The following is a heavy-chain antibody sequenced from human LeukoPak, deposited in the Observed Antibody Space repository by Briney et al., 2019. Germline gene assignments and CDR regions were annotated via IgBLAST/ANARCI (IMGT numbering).Heavy chain of an antibody. CDR3: ARDPPGHDYGDP. CDR2: INPNSGGT. Sequence: ASVKVSCKASGYTFTGYYMHWVRLAPGQGLEWMGWINPNSGGTNYAQKFQGRVTMTRDTSISTAYMELSRLRSDDTAVYYCARDPPGHDYGDPWGQGTLVTVSS. CDR1: GYTFTGYY. D-gene: IGHD4-17*01. V-gene: IGHV1-2*02. J-gene: IGHJ5*02.